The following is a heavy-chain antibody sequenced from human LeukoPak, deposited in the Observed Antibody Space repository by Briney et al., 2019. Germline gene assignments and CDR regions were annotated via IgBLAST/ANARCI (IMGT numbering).Heavy chain of an antibody. CDR2: IYPGDSDT. Sequence: GESLKISCKGSGYSFTSYWIGWVRQIPGKGLEWMGIIYPGDSDTRYSPSFQGQVTISADKSISTAYLQWSSLKASDTAMYYCATYYCSSTSCSEYNWFDPWGQGTLVTVSS. V-gene: IGHV5-51*01. J-gene: IGHJ5*02. CDR3: ATYYCSSTSCSEYNWFDP. D-gene: IGHD2-2*01. CDR1: GYSFTSYW.